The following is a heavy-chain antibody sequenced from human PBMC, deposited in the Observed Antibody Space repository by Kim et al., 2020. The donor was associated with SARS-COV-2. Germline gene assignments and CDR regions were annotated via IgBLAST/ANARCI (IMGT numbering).Heavy chain of an antibody. Sequence: SGPTLVNPTQTLTLTCTFSGFSLSSNSVGVGWVRQPPGKALEWLALIYWDDDKRYNPLLESRLTITKDTYKNQVVLTMTNLEPGDTATYYCTHRGGGTYSQRRQELDYWGQGTPVTVSS. CDR1: GFSLSSNSVG. CDR2: IYWDDDK. CDR3: THRGGGTYSQRRQELDY. V-gene: IGHV2-5*02. J-gene: IGHJ4*02. D-gene: IGHD1-26*01.